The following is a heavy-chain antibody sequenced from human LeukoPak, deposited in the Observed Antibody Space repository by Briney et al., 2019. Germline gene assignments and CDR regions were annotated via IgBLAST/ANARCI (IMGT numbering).Heavy chain of an antibody. CDR2: ISSRGRTI. Sequence: PGGSLRLSCAASGFTFSDYYMSWIRQAPGKGLEWVSYISSRGRTIYYADSVKGRFTISRDNAKNSLYLQMNSLRAEDTAVYYCARDPNKYSSGWPFGYWGQGTLVTVSS. J-gene: IGHJ4*02. D-gene: IGHD6-19*01. CDR1: GFTFSDYY. V-gene: IGHV3-11*01. CDR3: ARDPNKYSSGWPFGY.